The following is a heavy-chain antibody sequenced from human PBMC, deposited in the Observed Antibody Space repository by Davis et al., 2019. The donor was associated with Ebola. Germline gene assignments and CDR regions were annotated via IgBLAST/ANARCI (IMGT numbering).Heavy chain of an antibody. CDR1: GFTVSSNY. CDR3: ARDWPNYDFWSGYLGFDY. J-gene: IGHJ4*02. V-gene: IGHV3-53*01. CDR2: IYSGGST. Sequence: PGGSLRLSCAASGFTVSSNYMSWVRQAPGKGLEWVSVIYSGGSTYYADSVKGRFTISRDNSKNTLYLQMNSLRAEDTAVYYCARDWPNYDFWSGYLGFDYWGQGTLVTVSS. D-gene: IGHD3-3*01.